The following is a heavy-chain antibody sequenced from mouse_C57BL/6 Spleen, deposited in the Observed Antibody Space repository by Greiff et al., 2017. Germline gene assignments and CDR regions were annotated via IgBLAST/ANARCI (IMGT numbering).Heavy chain of an antibody. CDR1: GYTFPSYW. CDR2: LDPSDSYT. D-gene: IGHD2-5*01. Sequence: QVQLKESGAELVMPGASVKLSCKASGYTFPSYWMHWVKQRPGQGLEWIGELDPSDSYTNYNQKFKGKYTLTVNKSSSTAYMQLSSLTSEDAAVYYCARVYSNYDAMDYWGQGTSVTVSS. J-gene: IGHJ4*01. CDR3: ARVYSNYDAMDY. V-gene: IGHV1-69*01.